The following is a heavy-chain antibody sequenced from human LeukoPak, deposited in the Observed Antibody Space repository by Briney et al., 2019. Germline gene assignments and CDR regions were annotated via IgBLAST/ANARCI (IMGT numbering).Heavy chain of an antibody. CDR1: GCTFTGYY. V-gene: IGHV1-2*02. Sequence: GASVKVSCKASGCTFTGYYMHWVRQAPGQGLEWMGWINPNSGGTNCRVTMTRDTSISTAYMELSRLRSDDTAVYYCARGVVRGAFHIWGQGTMVTVSS. CDR2: INPNSGGT. J-gene: IGHJ3*02. CDR3: ARGVVRGAFHI. D-gene: IGHD3-10*01.